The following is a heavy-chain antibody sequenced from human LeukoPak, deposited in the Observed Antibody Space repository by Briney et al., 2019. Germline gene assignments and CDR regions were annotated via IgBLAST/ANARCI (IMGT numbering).Heavy chain of an antibody. CDR1: GYTFTGYY. J-gene: IGHJ4*02. CDR2: INPNSGGT. V-gene: IGHV1-2*06. Sequence: ASVKVSCKASGYTFTGYYMHWVRQAPGQGLEWMGRINPNSGGTNYAQKFQGRVTMTRDTSISTAYMELSRLRSDDTAVYCCARDRGGSSWYGGLDYWGQGTLVTVSS. CDR3: ARDRGGSSWYGGLDY. D-gene: IGHD6-13*01.